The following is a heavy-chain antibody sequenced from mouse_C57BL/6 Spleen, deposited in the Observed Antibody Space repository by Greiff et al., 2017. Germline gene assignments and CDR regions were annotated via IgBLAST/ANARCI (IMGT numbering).Heavy chain of an antibody. CDR3: TRYYDYDGGFAY. CDR2: IDPEDGDT. J-gene: IGHJ3*01. Sequence: VQLQQSGAELVRPGASVKLSCTASGFNIKDYYMHWVKQRPEQGLEWIGRIDPEDGDTEYAPKFQGKATMTAYTSSNTAYLQLSSLPSEDTAVYYCTRYYDYDGGFAYWGQGTLVTVSA. CDR1: GFNIKDYY. D-gene: IGHD2-4*01. V-gene: IGHV14-1*01.